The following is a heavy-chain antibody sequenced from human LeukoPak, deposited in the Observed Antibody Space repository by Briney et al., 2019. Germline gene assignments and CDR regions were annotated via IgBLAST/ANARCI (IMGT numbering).Heavy chain of an antibody. D-gene: IGHD6-19*01. V-gene: IGHV4-59*01. CDR3: VRGSGWYYL. CDR2: IYYSGST. J-gene: IGHJ4*02. CDR1: GGSISNYY. Sequence: SETLSLTRTVSGGSISNYYWSWIRQPPGKGLEWIGYIYYSGSTNYNPSLKSRVTTSVDTSKNQFSLRLSSVTAADTAVYYCVRGSGWYYLWGQGTLVTVSS.